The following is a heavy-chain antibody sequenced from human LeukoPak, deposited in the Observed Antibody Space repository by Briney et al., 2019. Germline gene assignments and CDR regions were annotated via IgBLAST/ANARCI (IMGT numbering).Heavy chain of an antibody. CDR2: ISYSGST. V-gene: IGHV4-59*01. CDR3: AREPGFDSSGYLNWFDT. J-gene: IGHJ5*02. Sequence: PSETLSLTCAVSGGSISSYYWSWIRQPPGKGLEWIACISYSGSTKYNPSLKSRVTISVDTSKNQLSLKLSSVTAADTAVYYCAREPGFDSSGYLNWFDTWGQATLLTVSS. CDR1: GGSISSYY. D-gene: IGHD3-22*01.